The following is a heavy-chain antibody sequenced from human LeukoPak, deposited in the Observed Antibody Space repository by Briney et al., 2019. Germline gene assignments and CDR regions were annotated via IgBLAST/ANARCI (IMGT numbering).Heavy chain of an antibody. CDR1: GYTFTSYG. J-gene: IGHJ3*02. Sequence: GASVKVSCKASGYTFTSYGISWVRQAPGQGLEWMGWISAYNGNTNYAQKLQGRVTMTTDTSTSTAYMELSSLRSEDTAVYYCAADSTVTTPTDVFDIWGQGTMVTVSS. V-gene: IGHV1-18*01. CDR2: ISAYNGNT. D-gene: IGHD4-17*01. CDR3: AADSTVTTPTDVFDI.